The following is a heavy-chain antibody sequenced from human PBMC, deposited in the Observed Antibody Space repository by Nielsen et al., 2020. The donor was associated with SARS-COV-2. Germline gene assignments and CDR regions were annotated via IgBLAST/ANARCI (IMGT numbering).Heavy chain of an antibody. J-gene: IGHJ6*02. CDR2: INSDGSST. V-gene: IGHV3-74*01. CDR1: GFTFSSYW. D-gene: IGHD3-16*01. CDR3: TSDVAGGDTSYYYYYGMDV. Sequence: GESLKISCAASGFTFSSYWMHWVRQAPGKGLVWVSRINSDGSSTSYADSVKGRFTISRDNAKNTLYLQMNSLKTEDTAVYYCTSDVAGGDTSYYYYYGMDVWGQGTTVTVSS.